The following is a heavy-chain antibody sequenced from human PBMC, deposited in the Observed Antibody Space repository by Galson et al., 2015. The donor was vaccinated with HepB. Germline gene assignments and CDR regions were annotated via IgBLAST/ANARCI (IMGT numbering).Heavy chain of an antibody. V-gene: IGHV3-33*01. Sequence: SLRLSCAASGFTFSSYGMHWVRQAPGKGLEWVAVIWYDGSNKYYADSVKGRFTISRDNSKNALYLQMNSLRAEDTAVYYCASTIHPAYYDSSGSFDYWGQGTLVTVSS. CDR3: ASTIHPAYYDSSGSFDY. D-gene: IGHD3-22*01. CDR1: GFTFSSYG. J-gene: IGHJ4*02. CDR2: IWYDGSNK.